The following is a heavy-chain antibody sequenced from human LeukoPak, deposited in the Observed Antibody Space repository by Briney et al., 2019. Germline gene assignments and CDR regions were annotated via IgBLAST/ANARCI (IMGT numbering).Heavy chain of an antibody. CDR1: GSTFSSYG. CDR2: IRYDGSNK. CDR3: ALDYVDGLDYYYYMDV. J-gene: IGHJ6*03. V-gene: IGHV3-30*02. Sequence: GGSLRLSCAASGSTFSSYGMHWVRQAPGKGLEWVAFIRYDGSNKYYADSVKGRFTISRDNSKNTLYLQMNSLRAEDTAVYYCALDYVDGLDYYYYMDVWGKGTTVTVSS. D-gene: IGHD4-17*01.